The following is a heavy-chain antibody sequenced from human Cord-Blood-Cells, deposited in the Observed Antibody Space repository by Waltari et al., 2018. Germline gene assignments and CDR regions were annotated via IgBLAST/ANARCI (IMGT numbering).Heavy chain of an antibody. CDR1: GGSISSCSYY. J-gene: IGHJ4*02. V-gene: IGHV4-39*01. Sequence: QLQLQESGPGLVKPSETLSLTCTVSGGSISSCSYYWGWIRQPPGKGLEWIGSIYYSGSTYYNPSLKSRVTISVDTSKNQFSLKLSSVTAADTAVYYCAGFYYYGSGSYFDYWGQGTLVTVSS. CDR3: AGFYYYGSGSYFDY. CDR2: IYYSGST. D-gene: IGHD3-10*01.